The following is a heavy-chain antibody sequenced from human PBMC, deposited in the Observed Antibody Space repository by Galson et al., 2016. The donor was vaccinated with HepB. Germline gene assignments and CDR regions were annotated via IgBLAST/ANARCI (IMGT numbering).Heavy chain of an antibody. J-gene: IGHJ4*02. CDR1: KFTFRNYA. D-gene: IGHD1-26*01. CDR2: ISGPGRNT. Sequence: SLRLSCAASKFTFRNYATSWVRQAPGKGLEWVSSISGPGRNTYYADSVKGRFTISRDNAKNSLYVQMNSLSAEDTAVYYCARFSGRYNGDFDYWGQGTLVTVSS. CDR3: ARFSGRYNGDFDY. V-gene: IGHV3-23*01.